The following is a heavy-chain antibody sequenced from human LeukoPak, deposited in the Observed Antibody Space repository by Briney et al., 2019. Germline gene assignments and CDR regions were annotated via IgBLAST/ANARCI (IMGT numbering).Heavy chain of an antibody. Sequence: PSETLSLTCSVSGVSVTNHYWNWIRQPPGKGLEWIGYISYSGSTNYNPSLKSRVTMSLDTSKSQFSLKLSSVTAADTAVYYCARGSTPDYWGQGTLVTFSS. J-gene: IGHJ4*02. CDR3: ARGSTPDY. D-gene: IGHD1-26*01. CDR2: ISYSGST. CDR1: GVSVTNHY. V-gene: IGHV4-59*02.